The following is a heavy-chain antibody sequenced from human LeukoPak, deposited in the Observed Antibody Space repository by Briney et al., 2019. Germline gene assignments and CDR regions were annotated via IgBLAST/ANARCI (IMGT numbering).Heavy chain of an antibody. CDR3: ARPREYYASGRTPTRYYFDY. CDR1: GYNFASYW. Sequence: GESLKISCKGSGYNFASYWIGWVRQMPGKGLEWMGIIYPGDSYTRYSPSFQGQVTISADKSISTAYLQWSSLKASDTAIYYCARPREYYASGRTPTRYYFDYWGQGTLVTVSS. J-gene: IGHJ4*02. D-gene: IGHD3-10*01. V-gene: IGHV5-51*01. CDR2: IYPGDSYT.